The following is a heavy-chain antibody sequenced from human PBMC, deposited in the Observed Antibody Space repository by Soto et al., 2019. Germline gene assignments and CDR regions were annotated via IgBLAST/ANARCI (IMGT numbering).Heavy chain of an antibody. D-gene: IGHD5-12*01. CDR3: ARPMGYSGYGPFDY. CDR1: GFTFSSYG. CDR2: IWYDGSNK. Sequence: HPGGSLRLSCAASGFTFSSYGMHWVRQAPGKGLEWVAVIWYDGSNKYYADSVKGRFTISRDNSKNTLYLQMNSLRAEDTAVYYCARPMGYSGYGPFDYWGQGTLVTVSS. J-gene: IGHJ4*02. V-gene: IGHV3-33*01.